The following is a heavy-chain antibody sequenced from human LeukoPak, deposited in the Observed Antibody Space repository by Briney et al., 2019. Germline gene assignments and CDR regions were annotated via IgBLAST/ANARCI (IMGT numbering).Heavy chain of an antibody. J-gene: IGHJ4*02. Sequence: ASVKVSCKASGYTFTGYFMHWVRQAPGQGLEWMGRINPNSGDTNYAQNFQGRVTMTRDTSISTAYMELSRLRPDDTAVYYCARGRTGYYYDSSGYYPFDYWGQGTLVTVSS. V-gene: IGHV1-2*06. CDR3: ARGRTGYYYDSSGYYPFDY. CDR2: INPNSGDT. D-gene: IGHD3-22*01. CDR1: GYTFTGYF.